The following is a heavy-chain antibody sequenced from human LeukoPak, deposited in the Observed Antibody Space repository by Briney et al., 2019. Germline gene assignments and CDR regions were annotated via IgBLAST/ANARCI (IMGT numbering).Heavy chain of an antibody. CDR3: ARKGSLIAVAGTDFDY. D-gene: IGHD6-19*01. V-gene: IGHV1-18*01. Sequence: ASVKVSCKASGYTFTNFGISWVRQAPGQGLEWLGWITTYNGNTNYAQKVQDRVTMTTDTSTSTAYMELRSLRSDDTAVYYCARKGSLIAVAGTDFDYWGQGTLVTVSS. J-gene: IGHJ4*02. CDR1: GYTFTNFG. CDR2: ITTYNGNT.